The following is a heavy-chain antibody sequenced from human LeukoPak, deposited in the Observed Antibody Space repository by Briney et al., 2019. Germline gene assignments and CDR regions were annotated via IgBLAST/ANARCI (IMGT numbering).Heavy chain of an antibody. V-gene: IGHV3-48*01. CDR3: ARNQEIDYYDSSGFYWGVEY. Sequence: GGSLRLSCAASGFTFSAYSMNWVRQAPGKGLEWVSFISGGGGTIYYADSVKGRFTISRDNAKNSLHLQMDILRVEDTAVYYCARNQEIDYYDSSGFYWGVEYWGQGTLVTVSS. CDR1: GFTFSAYS. D-gene: IGHD3-22*01. J-gene: IGHJ4*02. CDR2: ISGGGGTI.